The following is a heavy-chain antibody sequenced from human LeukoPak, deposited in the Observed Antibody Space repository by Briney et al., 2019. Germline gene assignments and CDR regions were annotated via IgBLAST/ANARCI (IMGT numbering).Heavy chain of an antibody. CDR1: GGSISSGGYY. CDR2: IYYSGST. D-gene: IGHD3-10*01. J-gene: IGHJ5*02. CDR3: ARQITYGSGSYYWFDP. V-gene: IGHV4-31*03. Sequence: PSETLSLTCTVSGGSISSGGYYWSWIRQHPGKGLEWIGYIYYSGSTYYNPSLKSRATISVDTSKNQFSLKLSSVTAADTAVYYCARQITYGSGSYYWFDPWGQGTLVTVSS.